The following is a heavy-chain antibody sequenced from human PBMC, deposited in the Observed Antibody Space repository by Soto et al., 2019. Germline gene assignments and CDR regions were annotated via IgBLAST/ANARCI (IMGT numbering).Heavy chain of an antibody. J-gene: IGHJ5*02. CDR3: ARLLAEYSASVGP. Sequence: GESLKISCKGSGYNFASYWIGWVRQMPGKGLEWMGIIHPGDSDTRYSPSFRGQVTISADKSTSRAYLQWSSLEASDTAIYYCARLLAEYSASVGPWGQRTMVTVSS. V-gene: IGHV5-51*01. CDR2: IHPGDSDT. D-gene: IGHD6-6*01. CDR1: GYNFASYW.